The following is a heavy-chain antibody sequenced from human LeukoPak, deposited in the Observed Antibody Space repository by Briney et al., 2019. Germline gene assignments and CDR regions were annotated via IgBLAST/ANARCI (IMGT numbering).Heavy chain of an antibody. CDR1: GFTFTNYA. D-gene: IGHD6-13*01. CDR3: ARSTGRYSSSWNRGDY. Sequence: PGGSLILSCAASGFTFTNYAMIWVRQAPGKGLEWVSSISGSGGITCYADSVKGRFTISRDNSKNTLYLQMNGLRDEDSAIYTCARSTGRYSSSWNRGDYWGQGILVTVSS. CDR2: ISGSGGIT. J-gene: IGHJ4*02. V-gene: IGHV3-23*01.